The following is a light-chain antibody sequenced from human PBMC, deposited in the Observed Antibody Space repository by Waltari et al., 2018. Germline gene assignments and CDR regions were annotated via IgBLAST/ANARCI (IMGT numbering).Light chain of an antibody. J-gene: IGKJ4*01. CDR2: GAS. V-gene: IGKV3-20*01. CDR1: QSGSSY. Sequence: IVLTQSPGTLSLSPWERVTLSCSASQSGSSYLAWYQQKPGQAPRLLIYGASTRATGIPDRFSGSGSGTDFTLTINRLEPEDFAAYYCQQYAGSPLTFGGGTKVEIK. CDR3: QQYAGSPLT.